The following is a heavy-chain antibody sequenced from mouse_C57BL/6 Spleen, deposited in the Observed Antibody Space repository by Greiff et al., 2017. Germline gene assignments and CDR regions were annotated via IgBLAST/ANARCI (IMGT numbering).Heavy chain of an antibody. D-gene: IGHD1-1*01. CDR2: INPNNGGT. CDR3: ARHYYGSSYTYYFDY. J-gene: IGHJ2*01. CDR1: GYTFTDYN. Sequence: EVQLQQSGPELVKPGASVKIPCKASGYTFTDYNMDWVKQSHGKSLEWIGDINPNNGGTIYNQKFKGKATLTVDKSSSTAYMELRSLTSEDTAVYYCARHYYGSSYTYYFDYWGQGTTLTVSS. V-gene: IGHV1-18*01.